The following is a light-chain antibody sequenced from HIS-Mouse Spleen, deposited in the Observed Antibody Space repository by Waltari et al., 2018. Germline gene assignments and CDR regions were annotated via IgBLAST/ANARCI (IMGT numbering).Light chain of an antibody. CDR3: QQRSNWLT. Sequence: IVLTQSPATLSLSPGERATLSCRASQSVSSYLAWYQQKPGQAPRILIYDASNRATGIPARFSGSGSGTDFTLTISSLEPEYFAVYYCQQRSNWLTFGGGTKVEIK. V-gene: IGKV3-11*01. CDR2: DAS. CDR1: QSVSSY. J-gene: IGKJ4*01.